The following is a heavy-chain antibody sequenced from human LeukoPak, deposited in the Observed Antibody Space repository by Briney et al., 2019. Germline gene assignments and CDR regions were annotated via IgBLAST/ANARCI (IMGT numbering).Heavy chain of an antibody. V-gene: IGHV3-21*04. D-gene: IGHD6-13*01. J-gene: IGHJ4*02. Sequence: GGSLRLSCAASGFTFSSYSMNWVRQAPGKGLEWVSSISSSSSYIYYADSVKGRFTISRDNAKNSLYLQMNSLRAEDTAVYYCAKPRGGSSWYYFDYWGQGTLVTVSS. CDR3: AKPRGGSSWYYFDY. CDR2: ISSSSSYI. CDR1: GFTFSSYS.